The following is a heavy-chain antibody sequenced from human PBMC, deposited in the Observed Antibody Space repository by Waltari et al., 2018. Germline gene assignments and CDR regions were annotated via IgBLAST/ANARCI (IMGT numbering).Heavy chain of an antibody. V-gene: IGHV3-23*04. Sequence: EVQLVESGGGLVQPGGSLRLSCGASGFTFSSYAMSWVRQAPGKGLEWVSAISGSGGSTYYADSVKGRFTISRDNSKNTLYLQMNSLRAEDTAVYYCAKWPRPKYKQLVLFDYWGQGTLVTVSS. CDR2: ISGSGGST. CDR3: AKWPRPKYKQLVLFDY. CDR1: GFTFSSYA. D-gene: IGHD6-6*01. J-gene: IGHJ4*02.